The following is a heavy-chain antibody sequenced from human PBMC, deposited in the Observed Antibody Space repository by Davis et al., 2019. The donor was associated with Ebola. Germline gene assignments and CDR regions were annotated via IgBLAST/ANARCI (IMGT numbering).Heavy chain of an antibody. CDR2: ISGSGGST. V-gene: IGHV3-23*01. CDR3: TRTYGDYHWFDP. CDR1: GFTFSSYS. J-gene: IGHJ5*02. D-gene: IGHD4-17*01. Sequence: PGGSLRLSCAASGFTFSSYSMNWVRQAPGKGLEWVSGISGSGGSTYYADSVKGRFTISRDNSKNTLYLQMNSLRAEDTAVYYCTRTYGDYHWFDPWGQGTLVTVSS.